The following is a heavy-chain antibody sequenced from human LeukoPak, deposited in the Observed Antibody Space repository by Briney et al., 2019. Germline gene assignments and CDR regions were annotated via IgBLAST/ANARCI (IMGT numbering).Heavy chain of an antibody. CDR2: IYTSGST. V-gene: IGHV4-4*08. D-gene: IGHD3-22*01. CDR1: GGSISSYY. CDR3: ARGSGYYDSSGYIDY. J-gene: IGHJ4*02. Sequence: SETLSLTCTVSGGSISSYYWSWIRQPPGKGLEWIGRIYTSGSTNYNPSLKSRVTISVDTSKNQFSLKLSSVTAADTAVYYCARGSGYYDSSGYIDYWGQGTLVTVSS.